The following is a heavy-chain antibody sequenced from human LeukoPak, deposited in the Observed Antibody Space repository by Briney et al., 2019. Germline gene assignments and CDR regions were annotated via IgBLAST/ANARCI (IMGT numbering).Heavy chain of an antibody. Sequence: GESLKISCKGSGYSFTSYWIGWVRQMPGKGLEWMGIIYPGDSDTRYSPSFQGQVTISAGKSISTAYLQWSSLKASDTAMYYCARQGLLWFGDLGNYYYYMDVWGKGTTVTISS. D-gene: IGHD3-10*01. J-gene: IGHJ6*03. CDR1: GYSFTSYW. V-gene: IGHV5-51*01. CDR2: IYPGDSDT. CDR3: ARQGLLWFGDLGNYYYYMDV.